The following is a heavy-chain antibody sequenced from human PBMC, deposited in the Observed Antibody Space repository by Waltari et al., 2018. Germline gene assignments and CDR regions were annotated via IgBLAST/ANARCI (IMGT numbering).Heavy chain of an antibody. CDR2: GHHSGVT. J-gene: IGHJ2*01. D-gene: IGHD3-16*01. CDR1: GGSFSSYY. V-gene: IGHV4-34*01. CDR3: AGYGGTAFWYFAL. Sequence: QVQLQQWGAGLLKPSETLSLTCSVYGGSFSSYYWTWLRQPPGKGLEWIGEGHHSGVTNYNPSLGSRVTISLDTSRNQFSLQLTSMTAADTGLYYCAGYGGTAFWYFALWGRGTQVIVSS.